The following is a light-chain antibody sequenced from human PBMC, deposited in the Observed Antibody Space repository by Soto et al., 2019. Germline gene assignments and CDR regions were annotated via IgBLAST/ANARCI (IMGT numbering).Light chain of an antibody. V-gene: IGKV1-5*01. CDR1: QSISYW. Sequence: DIQMTQSPSTLSASVGDRVTITCRASQSISYWLAWYQQKPGKAPKLLIYDVSTLERGVPSRFSGSGSGTEFTLTITSLQPDDFATYSCQQSYNSPQTFGQGTKVDIK. CDR3: QQSYNSPQT. J-gene: IGKJ1*01. CDR2: DVS.